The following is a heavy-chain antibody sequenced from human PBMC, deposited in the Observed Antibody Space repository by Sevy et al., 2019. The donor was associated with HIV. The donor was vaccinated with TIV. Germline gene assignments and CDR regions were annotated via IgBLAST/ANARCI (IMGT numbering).Heavy chain of an antibody. D-gene: IGHD3-10*01. J-gene: IGHJ1*01. CDR3: ATLRGGLYGSGYFQN. CDR2: ISSSGGST. Sequence: GGSLRLSCAASGFTFSAYAMSWVRQAPGKGLEWVSCISSSGGSTYYADSVKGRFSISRYTSKNTLYLQMNSLRAEDTAVYYCATLRGGLYGSGYFQNWGQGTQVTVSS. CDR1: GFTFSAYA. V-gene: IGHV3-23*01.